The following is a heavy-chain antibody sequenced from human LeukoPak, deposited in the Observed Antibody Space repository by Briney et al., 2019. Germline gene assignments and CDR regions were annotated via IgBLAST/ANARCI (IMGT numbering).Heavy chain of an antibody. V-gene: IGHV5-51*01. CDR3: ARQEYCSGGSCYTWFDP. Sequence: GESLKISCKGSGYSINNYWIGWVRQIPGKGLEWMGIIYPADSDIRYSPSFQGQVTISADKSISTVYLQWSSLKASDTAMYYCARQEYCSGGSCYTWFDPWGQGTLVTVSS. CDR1: GYSINNYW. D-gene: IGHD2-15*01. CDR2: IYPADSDI. J-gene: IGHJ5*02.